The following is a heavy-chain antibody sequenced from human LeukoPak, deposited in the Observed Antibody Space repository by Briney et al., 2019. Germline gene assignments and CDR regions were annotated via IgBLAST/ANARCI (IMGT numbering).Heavy chain of an antibody. V-gene: IGHV3-64*01. CDR1: GFTFSTYA. D-gene: IGHD3-10*01. CDR2: ISSNGGST. CDR3: ARDHGSGSYSDY. J-gene: IGHJ4*02. Sequence: GGSLRLSCAASGFTFSTYAMHWVRQAPGKGLEYVSAISSNGGSTYYANSVKGRFTISRDNSKNTLYLQMGSLRAEDMAVYFCARDHGSGSYSDYWGQGSLVTVSS.